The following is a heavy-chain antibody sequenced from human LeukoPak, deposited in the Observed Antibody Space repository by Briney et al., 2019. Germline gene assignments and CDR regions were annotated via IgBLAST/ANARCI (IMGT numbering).Heavy chain of an antibody. Sequence: PSETLSLTCTVSGGSFSSYYWSWIRQPPGRGVEWIGYIYYSGSTNYNPSLKSRVTISVDTSKNQFSLKLTSVTAADTAVYYCARQAGGDDLYYFDNWGQGILVTVSS. CDR3: ARQAGGDDLYYFDN. D-gene: IGHD2-21*02. V-gene: IGHV4-59*08. J-gene: IGHJ4*02. CDR2: IYYSGST. CDR1: GGSFSSYY.